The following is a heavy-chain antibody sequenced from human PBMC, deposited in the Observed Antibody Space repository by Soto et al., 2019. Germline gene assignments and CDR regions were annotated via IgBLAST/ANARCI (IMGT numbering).Heavy chain of an antibody. V-gene: IGHV3-21*01. D-gene: IGHD6-13*01. CDR2: ISSSSSDI. CDR1: GFTFSSYS. Sequence: EVQLVESGGGLVKPGGSLRLSCAASGFTFSSYSMNWVRQAPGKGLEWVSSISSSSSDIYYADSAKGRFTISRDNAKNSLYLQMNSLRAEDTAVYYCARETGYSSSWYDPPGYWGQGTLVTVSS. J-gene: IGHJ4*02. CDR3: ARETGYSSSWYDPPGY.